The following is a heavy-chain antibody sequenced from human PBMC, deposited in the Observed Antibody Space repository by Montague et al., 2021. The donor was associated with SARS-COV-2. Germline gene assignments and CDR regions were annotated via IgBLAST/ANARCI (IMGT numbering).Heavy chain of an antibody. J-gene: IGHJ4*02. D-gene: IGHD3-10*01. Sequence: SLRLSCAASGFTFSTYVMSWVRQPPGKGLEWVGLIYSAASSTTYADAAQGRVTITRDNSKNTAYLQMNSQRAENTAVYYCFGESSDPYYFDYWGQGTLVTVSA. V-gene: IGHV3-23*03. CDR1: GFTFSTYV. CDR2: IYSAASST. CDR3: FGESSDPYYFDY.